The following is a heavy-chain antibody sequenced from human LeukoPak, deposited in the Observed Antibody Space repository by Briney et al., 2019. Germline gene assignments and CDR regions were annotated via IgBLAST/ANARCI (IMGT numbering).Heavy chain of an antibody. D-gene: IGHD1-26*01. CDR2: ISHSGST. CDR3: ARASGSYYFDY. Sequence: PSETLSLTCTVSGGSISRGGFYWSWIRQPPGRGLEWIGYISHSGSTYYNPSLKSRITISVDRSKNQFSLQLSSVTAADTAVYYCARASGSYYFDYWGQGTLVTVSS. J-gene: IGHJ4*02. V-gene: IGHV4-30-2*01. CDR1: GGSISRGGFY.